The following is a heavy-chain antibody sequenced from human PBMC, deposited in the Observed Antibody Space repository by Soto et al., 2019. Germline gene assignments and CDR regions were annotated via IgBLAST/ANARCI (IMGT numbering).Heavy chain of an antibody. CDR3: AIAQGGEYFQH. V-gene: IGHV3-11*01. CDR2: ISNSGPTM. J-gene: IGHJ1*01. D-gene: IGHD3-16*01. CDR1: GFTFSDYY. Sequence: QVQLVESGGGLVKPGGSLRLACAASGFTFSDYYMSWIRQAPGTGLAWVSYISNSGPTMYYADSVKGRFTIYRDNAKNSLYLQLNSLRAEDPAVYYCAIAQGGEYFQHWGQGTLVTVSS.